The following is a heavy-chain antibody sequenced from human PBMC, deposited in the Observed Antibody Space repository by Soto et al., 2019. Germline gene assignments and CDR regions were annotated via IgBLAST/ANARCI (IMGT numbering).Heavy chain of an antibody. CDR3: ARESGGTTATLDYYYFYMDG. CDR2: INPNSGGT. CDR1: GYSFSAYY. Sequence: QVQLVQSGAEVKKPGASVRVSCKASGYSFSAYYIHWMRQAPGQGLEWMGWINPNSGGTKFAQKFQGWVTMTRETSISTAYMELSRLNSDDTAVYFCARESGGTTATLDYYYFYMDGWGKGTTVTVSS. V-gene: IGHV1-2*04. J-gene: IGHJ6*03. D-gene: IGHD4-17*01.